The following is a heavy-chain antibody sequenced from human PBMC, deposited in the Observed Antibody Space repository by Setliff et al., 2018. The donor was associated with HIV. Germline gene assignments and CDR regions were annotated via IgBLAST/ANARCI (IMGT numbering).Heavy chain of an antibody. Sequence: GGSLRLSCAASGFTFSVHGMHWVRKAPGRGLEWVAFINYDEGYEYYADSVQGRVTISRDNSKNAVDLQMNSLRLEDTGVYYCAKGGDFRNSDYDAFDFWGQGTMVTVSS. CDR1: GFTFSVHG. CDR2: INYDEGYE. D-gene: IGHD7-27*01. V-gene: IGHV3-30*02. J-gene: IGHJ3*01. CDR3: AKGGDFRNSDYDAFDF.